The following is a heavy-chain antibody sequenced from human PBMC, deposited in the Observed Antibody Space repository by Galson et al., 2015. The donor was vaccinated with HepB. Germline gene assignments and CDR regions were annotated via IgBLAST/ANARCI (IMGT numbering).Heavy chain of an antibody. J-gene: IGHJ4*02. CDR2: ISSSGSTI. Sequence: SLRLSCAASGFTFSDYYMSWIRQAPGKGLEWVSYISSSGSTIYYADSVKGRFTISRDNAKNSLYLQMNSLRAEDTAVYYCARERAVAGRFLWYFDYWGQGTLVTVSS. V-gene: IGHV3-11*01. CDR1: GFTFSDYY. D-gene: IGHD6-19*01. CDR3: ARERAVAGRFLWYFDY.